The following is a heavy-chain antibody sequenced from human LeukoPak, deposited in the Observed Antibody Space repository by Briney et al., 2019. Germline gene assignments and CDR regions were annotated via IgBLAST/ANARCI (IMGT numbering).Heavy chain of an antibody. J-gene: IGHJ6*03. V-gene: IGHV4-39*07. CDR3: ARVEGCSGGSCPPYYYYYYYMDV. CDR1: GGSISSSSYY. Sequence: SETLSLTCTASGGSISSSSYYWGWIRQPPGKGLEWIGSIYYSGSTYYSPSLKSRVSISVDTSKNQFSLKLSSVTAADTAVYYCARVEGCSGGSCPPYYYYYYYMDVWGKGTTVTVSS. CDR2: IYYSGST. D-gene: IGHD2-15*01.